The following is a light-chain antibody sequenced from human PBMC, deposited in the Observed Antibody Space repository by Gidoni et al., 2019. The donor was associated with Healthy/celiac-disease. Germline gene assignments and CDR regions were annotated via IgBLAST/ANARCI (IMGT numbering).Light chain of an antibody. CDR2: LGS. J-gene: IGKJ3*01. CDR3: MQALQTPFT. CDR1: QSLLHSNGYNY. Sequence: EIVMTQSPLSLPVTPGEPASISCRSSQSLLHSNGYNYLDWYLQKPGQSPQLLIYLGSNRASGVPDRCSGSGSGTDFTLKISRVEAEDVWVYYCMQALQTPFTFGPGTKVDIK. V-gene: IGKV2-28*01.